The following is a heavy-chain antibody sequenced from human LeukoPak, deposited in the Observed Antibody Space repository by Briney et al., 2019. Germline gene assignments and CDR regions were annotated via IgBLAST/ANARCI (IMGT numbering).Heavy chain of an antibody. CDR2: INTYNGDT. J-gene: IGHJ4*02. CDR1: GYTFTTYG. D-gene: IGHD3-10*01. CDR3: AKDRLGYYYGSGSYYNGYDY. V-gene: IGHV1-18*01. Sequence: GASVKVSCKPSGYTFTTYGLSWVRQAPGQGLEWMGWINTYNGDTNSAQKFQGRVTMTTDASTSTTYMEMRSLRYDNTAVYYCAKDRLGYYYGSGSYYNGYDYWGQGTLVTVSS.